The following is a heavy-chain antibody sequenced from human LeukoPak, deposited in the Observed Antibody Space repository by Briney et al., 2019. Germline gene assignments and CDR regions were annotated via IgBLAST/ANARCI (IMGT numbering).Heavy chain of an antibody. CDR2: IYTSGST. Sequence: SETLSLTCTVSGGSISSYYWSWIRQPAGKGLEWIGCIYTSGSTNYNPSLKSRVTMSVDTSKNQFSLKLSSVTAADTAVYYCARDGMVRGASYNWFDPWGQGTLVTVSS. J-gene: IGHJ5*02. CDR1: GGSISSYY. CDR3: ARDGMVRGASYNWFDP. V-gene: IGHV4-4*07. D-gene: IGHD3-10*01.